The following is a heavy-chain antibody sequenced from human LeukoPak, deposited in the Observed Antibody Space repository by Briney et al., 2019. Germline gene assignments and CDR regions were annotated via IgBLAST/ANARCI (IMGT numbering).Heavy chain of an antibody. CDR1: GFTSRSYT. CDR3: AKDVVVAAYYYYGMDV. J-gene: IGHJ6*04. D-gene: IGHD2-15*01. V-gene: IGHV3-23*01. CDR2: LSGSGGIT. Sequence: GGSLRLSCVASGFTSRSYTMRWGRHAPGKGLGWVSPLSGSGGITYYADSVKGRFTIPRDNSKNTLYLQMNSLRAEDTAVYYCAKDVVVAAYYYYGMDVWGKGTTVTVSS.